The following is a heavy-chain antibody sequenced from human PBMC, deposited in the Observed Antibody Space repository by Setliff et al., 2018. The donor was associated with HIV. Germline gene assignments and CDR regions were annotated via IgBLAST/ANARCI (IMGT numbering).Heavy chain of an antibody. V-gene: IGHV3-48*01. CDR3: ARSRAAGFDY. CDR2: INGGGTTI. CDR1: GFTFSSYR. Sequence: GGSLRLSCAASGFTFSSYRMHWVRQAPGKGLEWLSYINGGGTTIYYADSVKGRFTISRDNAKNSLYLQMNSLRAEDTAVYYCARSRAAGFDYWGQGTLVTVSS. J-gene: IGHJ4*02. D-gene: IGHD6-13*01.